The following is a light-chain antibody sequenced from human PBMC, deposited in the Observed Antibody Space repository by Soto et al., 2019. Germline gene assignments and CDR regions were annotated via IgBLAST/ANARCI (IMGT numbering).Light chain of an antibody. Sequence: QAVVTQEPSLTVSPGGTVTLTCGSNTGAVTTGHYPYWFQQKPGQAPRTLIYDTNNKHSWTPARFSGSLLGGKAALTLSGAQPEDEADYYCLLSYRGVGVFGGGTKVTVL. V-gene: IGLV7-46*01. CDR1: TGAVTTGHY. CDR3: LLSYRGVGV. CDR2: DTN. J-gene: IGLJ2*01.